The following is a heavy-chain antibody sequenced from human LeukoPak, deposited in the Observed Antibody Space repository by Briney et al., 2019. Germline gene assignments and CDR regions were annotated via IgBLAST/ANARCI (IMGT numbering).Heavy chain of an antibody. J-gene: IGHJ6*03. CDR1: GFTFDDYA. Sequence: GGSLRLPCAASGFTFDDYAMHWVRQAPGKGLEWVSGISWNRGSIGYADSVKGRFTISRDNAKNSLYLQMNSLRSEDTALYYCAKDSARYSSSYYYMDVWGKGTTVTVSS. CDR2: ISWNRGSI. D-gene: IGHD6-6*01. CDR3: AKDSARYSSSYYYMDV. V-gene: IGHV3-9*01.